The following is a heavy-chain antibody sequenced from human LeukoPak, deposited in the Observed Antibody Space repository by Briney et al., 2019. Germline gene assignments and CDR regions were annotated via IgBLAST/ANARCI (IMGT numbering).Heavy chain of an antibody. CDR2: FSSRSRDV. D-gene: IGHD4-17*01. V-gene: IGHV3-21*06. CDR1: GFIFSSYN. J-gene: IGHJ2*01. CDR3: ASTIVTTVYPPGWYFDL. Sequence: PGGSLRLSCAASGFIFSSYNMNWAREAPGKGLEWCSSFSSRSRDVYYADSVKGRFTISRDNTKSSLFLQMDSLRAEDTAVYYCASTIVTTVYPPGWYFDLWGRGTQVTVSS.